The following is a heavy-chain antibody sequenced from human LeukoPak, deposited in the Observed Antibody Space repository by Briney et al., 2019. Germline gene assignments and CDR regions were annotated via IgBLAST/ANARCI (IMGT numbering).Heavy chain of an antibody. V-gene: IGHV4-34*01. CDR3: ARLGYCSGGSCYYYYYMDV. D-gene: IGHD2-15*01. Sequence: SETLSLTCAVYGGSFSVYYWSWIRQPPGKGLEWIGEINHSGSTNYNPSLKSRVTMSGDTSKNQFSLKLSSVTAADTAAYYCARLGYCSGGSCYYYYYMDVWGKGTTVTVSS. CDR2: INHSGST. J-gene: IGHJ6*03. CDR1: GGSFSVYY.